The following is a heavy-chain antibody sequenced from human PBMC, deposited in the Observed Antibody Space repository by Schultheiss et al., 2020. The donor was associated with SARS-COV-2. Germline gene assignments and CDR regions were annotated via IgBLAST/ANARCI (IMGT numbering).Heavy chain of an antibody. J-gene: IGHJ1*01. V-gene: IGHV4-34*01. D-gene: IGHD3-22*01. CDR1: GESFSAYY. CDR2: INHSGST. CDR3: ARGPPNYFDSTRYFQH. Sequence: SETLSLTCAVCGESFSAYYWGCIRQPPGKGLKWIGEINHSGSTNYNPSLKSRLTMSVDASKIQFSLRLSSVTAADTAVYYCARGPPNYFDSTRYFQHWGRGTLVTVSS.